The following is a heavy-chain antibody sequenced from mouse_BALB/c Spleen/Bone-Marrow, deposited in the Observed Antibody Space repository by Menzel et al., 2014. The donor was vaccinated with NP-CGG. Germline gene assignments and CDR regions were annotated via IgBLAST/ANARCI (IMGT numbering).Heavy chain of an antibody. V-gene: IGHV3-2*02. Sequence: VQLQQSGPGLVKPSQSLSLTCSVSGYSITNDYAWNWIRQFPGNKLEWMGYISYSGTTSYNPSLKSRISITRDTSKNQFFLQLNSVTTEDTATYFCARDYGYSWFAYWGQGTLVTVSA. D-gene: IGHD1-2*01. J-gene: IGHJ3*01. CDR1: GYSITNDYA. CDR3: ARDYGYSWFAY. CDR2: ISYSGTT.